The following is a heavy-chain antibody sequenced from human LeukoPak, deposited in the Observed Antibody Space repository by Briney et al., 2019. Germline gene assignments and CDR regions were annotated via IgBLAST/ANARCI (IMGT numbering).Heavy chain of an antibody. CDR2: IYYSGST. D-gene: IGHD2-21*01. CDR1: GGSISSSSYY. CDR3: ARITFVVEGYGMDV. J-gene: IGHJ6*02. Sequence: SGTLSLTCTVSGGSISSSSYYWGWIRQPPGKGLEWIGSIYYSGSTYYNPSLKSRVTISVDTSKNQFSLSLSSVTAADTAVYYCARITFVVEGYGMDVWGQGTTVTVSS. V-gene: IGHV4-39*01.